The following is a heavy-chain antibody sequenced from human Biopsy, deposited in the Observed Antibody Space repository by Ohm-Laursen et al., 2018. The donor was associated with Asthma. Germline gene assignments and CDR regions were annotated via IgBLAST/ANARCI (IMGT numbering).Heavy chain of an antibody. D-gene: IGHD1-7*01. CDR3: ARDPHNSYLAPLRTKFNYYYYGMDV. J-gene: IGHJ6*02. Sequence: AVKVSCNASGGTFSSYAISWVRQAPGQGLEWMGGIIPIFGTANYAQKFQGRVTITADESTSTAYMELSSLRSEDTAVYYCARDPHNSYLAPLRTKFNYYYYGMDVWGQGATVTVSS. CDR1: GGTFSSYA. V-gene: IGHV1-69*13. CDR2: IIPIFGTA.